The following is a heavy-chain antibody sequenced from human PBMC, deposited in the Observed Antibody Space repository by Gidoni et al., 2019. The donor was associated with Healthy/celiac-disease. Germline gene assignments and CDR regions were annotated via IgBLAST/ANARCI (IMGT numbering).Heavy chain of an antibody. V-gene: IGHV4-61*02. CDR3: ARGAV. Sequence: QVQLQESGPGLVKPSQTLSLTCTVSGCSIRSGSYHWGWIRQPAGKGLEWIGRIYTSGSTNYNPSLKSRVTISVDTSKNQFSLKLSAVTAADTAVYYCARGAVWGQGTLVTVSS. CDR1: GCSIRSGSYH. D-gene: IGHD4-17*01. CDR2: IYTSGST. J-gene: IGHJ4*02.